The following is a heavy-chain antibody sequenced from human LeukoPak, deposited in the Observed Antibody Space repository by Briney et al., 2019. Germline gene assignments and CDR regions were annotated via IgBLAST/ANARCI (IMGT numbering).Heavy chain of an antibody. Sequence: GGSLRLSCAASGFTVSSNDMSWVRQAPGKGLECISVIYSGGSTDYADSVKGRLTISRDNSKNTLYLQMNSLRAEDTAVYYCARDLNWETYWGQGTLVTVSS. J-gene: IGHJ4*02. CDR2: IYSGGST. D-gene: IGHD1-1*01. CDR1: GFTVSSND. CDR3: ARDLNWETY. V-gene: IGHV3-53*01.